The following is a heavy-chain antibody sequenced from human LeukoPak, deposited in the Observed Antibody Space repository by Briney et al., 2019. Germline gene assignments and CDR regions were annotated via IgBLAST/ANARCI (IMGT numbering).Heavy chain of an antibody. V-gene: IGHV3-48*01. CDR1: GFTFSSYS. Sequence: GGSLRLSCAASGFTFSSYSMNWVRKAPGKGLEWVSYISSSSSTIYYADSVKGRFTISRDNAKNSLYLQMNSLRAEDTAVYYCARDVYCSSTSCFDAFDIWGQGTMVTVSS. D-gene: IGHD2-2*01. J-gene: IGHJ3*02. CDR2: ISSSSSTI. CDR3: ARDVYCSSTSCFDAFDI.